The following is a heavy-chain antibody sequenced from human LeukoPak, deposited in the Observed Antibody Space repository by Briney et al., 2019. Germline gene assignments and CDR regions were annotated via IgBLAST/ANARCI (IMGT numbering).Heavy chain of an antibody. CDR2: IYHSGST. J-gene: IGHJ6*04. CDR3: VRVETDYYYYGMDV. V-gene: IGHV4-4*02. Sequence: PSETLSLTCAVSGGSISSSNWWSWVRQPPGKGLEWIGEIYHSGSTNYNPSLKSRVTISVDKSKNQFSLKLSSVTAADTAVYYCVRVETDYYYYGMDVWGKGTTVTVSS. CDR1: GGSISSSNW.